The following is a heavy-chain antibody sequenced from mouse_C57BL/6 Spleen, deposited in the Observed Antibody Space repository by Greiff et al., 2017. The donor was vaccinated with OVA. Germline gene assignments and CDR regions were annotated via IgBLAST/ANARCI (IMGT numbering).Heavy chain of an antibody. J-gene: IGHJ4*01. Sequence: QVQLQQPGAELVMPGASVKLSCKASGYTFTSYWMHWVKQRPGQGLEWIGEIDPSDSYTNYNQQFKGKSTLTVDKSSSTAYMQLSSLTSEDSAVYYCARSALTGTGAMDYWGQGTSVTVSS. D-gene: IGHD4-1*01. V-gene: IGHV1-69*01. CDR2: IDPSDSYT. CDR3: ARSALTGTGAMDY. CDR1: GYTFTSYW.